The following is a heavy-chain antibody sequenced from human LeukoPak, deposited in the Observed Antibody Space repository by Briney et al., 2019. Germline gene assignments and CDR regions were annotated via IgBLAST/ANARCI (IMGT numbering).Heavy chain of an antibody. D-gene: IGHD6-19*01. Sequence: GGSLRLSCAASGFTVSSNYMNWVRQAPGKGLEWVSVIYSGGSTYYSDSVKGRFTISRDNSKNTLYLQMNSLRAEDTAVYYCAREGIAVAGTWYYWGQGTLVTVSS. CDR3: AREGIAVAGTWYY. J-gene: IGHJ4*02. V-gene: IGHV3-53*01. CDR2: IYSGGST. CDR1: GFTVSSNY.